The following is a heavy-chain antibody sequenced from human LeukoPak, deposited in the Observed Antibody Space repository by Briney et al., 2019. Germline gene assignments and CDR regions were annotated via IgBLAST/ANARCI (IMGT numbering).Heavy chain of an antibody. D-gene: IGHD3-10*01. CDR1: GYTFTSYD. CDR2: MNPNSGNT. CDR3: ARGLWFGEFVADY. J-gene: IGHJ4*02. Sequence: ASVKVSCKASGYTFTSYDTNWVRQATGQGLEWMGWMNPNSGNTGYAQKFQGRVTMIRNTSISTAYMELSSLRSEDTAVYYCARGLWFGEFVADYWGQGTLVTVSS. V-gene: IGHV1-8*01.